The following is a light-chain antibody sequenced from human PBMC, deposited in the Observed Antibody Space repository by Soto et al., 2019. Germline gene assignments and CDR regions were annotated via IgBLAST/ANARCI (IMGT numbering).Light chain of an antibody. Sequence: EILLTQSPGTLSLSPGERATLSCRASQSVSSSSLAWYQQKPGQAPRLLIYGASSSATGIPDRFSGSGSGAAFTLTISRLEPEDFAVYYCQQYSSSPLMYSFGQGTKLEIK. CDR1: QSVSSSS. J-gene: IGKJ2*01. CDR2: GAS. CDR3: QQYSSSPLMYS. V-gene: IGKV3-20*01.